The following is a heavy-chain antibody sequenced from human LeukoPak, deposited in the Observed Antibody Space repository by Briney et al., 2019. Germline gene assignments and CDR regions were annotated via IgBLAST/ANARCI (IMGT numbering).Heavy chain of an antibody. D-gene: IGHD4-17*01. Sequence: GESLRISCKGSGSTFISNWITWVRQMPGKGLEWMGRIGPSVSYTNYSPSFQGHVAISANNSTSTAYLQCSSLMGSHTSMDYCASQGTVPPYNWFDPWGQGTLVTVSS. CDR2: IGPSVSYT. J-gene: IGHJ5*02. CDR3: ASQGTVPPYNWFDP. CDR1: GSTFISNW. V-gene: IGHV5-10-1*01.